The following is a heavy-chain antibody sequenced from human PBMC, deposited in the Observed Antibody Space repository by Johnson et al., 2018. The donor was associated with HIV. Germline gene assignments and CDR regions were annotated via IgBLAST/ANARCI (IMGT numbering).Heavy chain of an antibody. J-gene: IGHJ3*01. CDR2: IGTTGDT. CDR3: AKTRMGGILDAFDL. D-gene: IGHD3-10*01. Sequence: MQLVESGGGLVQPGGSLRLSCAASGFTFSNYDMHWVRQAKGKRLEWVSGIGTTGDTFFLDSVKGRFTISRDKSKNTLDLQMNSLTIEDTAVFYCAKTRMGGILDAFDLWGQGTMVIVS. CDR1: GFTFSNYD. V-gene: IGHV3-13*01.